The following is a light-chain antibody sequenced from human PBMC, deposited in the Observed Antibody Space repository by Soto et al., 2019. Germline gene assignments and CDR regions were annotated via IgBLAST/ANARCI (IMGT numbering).Light chain of an antibody. Sequence: DIVMTQSPHSLAVSLGERTTINCNSMQSILYSSNNKNYLAWYQQKPGQPPKLLIYWASTRESGVPDRFSGSGSGTDFTLTISSLEPEDFAIYYCQQRQYWPPITFGQGTRLEIK. V-gene: IGKV4-1*01. CDR3: QQRQYWPPIT. CDR1: QSILYSSNNKNY. J-gene: IGKJ5*01. CDR2: WAS.